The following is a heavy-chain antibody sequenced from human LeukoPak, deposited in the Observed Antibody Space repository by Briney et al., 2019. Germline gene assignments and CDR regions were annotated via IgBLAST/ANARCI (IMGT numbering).Heavy chain of an antibody. D-gene: IGHD6-13*01. CDR3: ARDLKTYSSSSW. J-gene: IGHJ4*02. Sequence: GGSLRLSCAASAFTFSSYEMNWVRQAPGKGLEWVSYISSSGSTIYYADSVKGRFTISRDNAKNSPYLQMDSLRAEDTAVYYCARDLKTYSSSSWWGQGTLVTVSS. CDR1: AFTFSSYE. V-gene: IGHV3-48*03. CDR2: ISSSGSTI.